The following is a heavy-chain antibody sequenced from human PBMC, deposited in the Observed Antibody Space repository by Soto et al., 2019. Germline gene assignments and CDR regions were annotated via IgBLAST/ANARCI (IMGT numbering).Heavy chain of an antibody. J-gene: IGHJ6*02. CDR1: GYTCTDYW. V-gene: IGHV5-51*01. CDR3: ARHQVGYYEQDFEYSGMAV. CDR2: SHPGDSKT. D-gene: IGHD2-2*03. Sequence: SLKNSCRGSGYTCTDYWRVGVLQMTGKGLEWMWVSHPGDSKTKYSPSFQGQLTISADKSITTAYLQWSSLKASDTAVYYCARHQVGYYEQDFEYSGMAVWGQGTTVTVSS.